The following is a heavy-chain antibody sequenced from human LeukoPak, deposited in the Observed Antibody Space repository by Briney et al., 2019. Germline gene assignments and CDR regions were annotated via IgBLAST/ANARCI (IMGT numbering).Heavy chain of an antibody. Sequence: ATVKVSCKASGYTFTSYGISWVRQAPGQVLEWMGWISAYNGNTNYAQKLQGRVTMTTDTSTSTAYMELRSLRSDDTAVYYCARDHPLYLEDFIYYYYGMDVWGQGTTVTVSS. CDR2: ISAYNGNT. V-gene: IGHV1-18*01. J-gene: IGHJ6*02. CDR1: GYTFTSYG. D-gene: IGHD1-1*01. CDR3: ARDHPLYLEDFIYYYYGMDV.